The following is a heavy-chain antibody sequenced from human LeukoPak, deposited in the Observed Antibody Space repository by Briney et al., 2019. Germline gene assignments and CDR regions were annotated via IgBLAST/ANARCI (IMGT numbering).Heavy chain of an antibody. J-gene: IGHJ3*02. CDR2: MHYSRST. CDR3: ARHLDYDSGASDAFDI. V-gene: IGHV4-61*01. Sequence: SETLSLTCTVSGGSISSGSYYWSWIRQPPGKGLEWIAYMHYSRSTNYNPSLKSRVTISVDTSKNQVSLKLSSVTTADTAVYYCARHLDYDSGASDAFDIWGQGTMVTVSS. D-gene: IGHD3-22*01. CDR1: GGSISSGSYY.